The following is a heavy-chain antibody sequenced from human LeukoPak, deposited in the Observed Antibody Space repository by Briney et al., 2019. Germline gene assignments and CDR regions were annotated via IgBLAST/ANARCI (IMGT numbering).Heavy chain of an antibody. J-gene: IGHJ3*02. V-gene: IGHV3-48*01. D-gene: IGHD3-22*01. CDR1: GFTFSSYS. Sequence: GGSLRLSCAASGFTFSSYSMNWVRQAPGKGLEWVSYISSSSSTIYYADSVKGRFTISRDNAKNSLYLQMNSLRVEDTAVYYCARPSRRPLTYYYDSSGYYSNAFDIWGQGTMVTVSS. CDR2: ISSSSSTI. CDR3: ARPSRRPLTYYYDSSGYYSNAFDI.